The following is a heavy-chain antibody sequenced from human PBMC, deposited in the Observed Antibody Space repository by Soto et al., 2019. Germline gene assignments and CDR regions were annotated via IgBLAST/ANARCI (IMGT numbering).Heavy chain of an antibody. V-gene: IGHV3-30*18. D-gene: IGHD3-16*02. CDR3: EKDSSVIFDGIDV. CDR1: GFTFSSYG. Sequence: QVQLVESGGGVVQPGRSLSLSCAASGFTFSSYGIPWVRQAPGKGLEWVAVISDDGSNKYYADSVKGRFTISRDNSKNTLYLQMNSMRAEDTAAYYCEKDSSVIFDGIDVWGQGTTVTVSS. J-gene: IGHJ6*02. CDR2: ISDDGSNK.